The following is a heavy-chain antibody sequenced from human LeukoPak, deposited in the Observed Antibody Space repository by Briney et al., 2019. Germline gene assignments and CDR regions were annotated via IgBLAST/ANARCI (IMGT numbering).Heavy chain of an antibody. V-gene: IGHV1-8*03. Sequence: GASVKVSFKASGYTFTSYDINWVRQATGQGLEWMGWMNPNSGNTGYAQKFQGRVTITRNTSISTAYMELSSLRSEDTAVYYCAGDSSGWYESDYWGQGTLVTVSS. CDR3: AGDSSGWYESDY. CDR1: GYTFTSYD. D-gene: IGHD6-19*01. CDR2: MNPNSGNT. J-gene: IGHJ4*02.